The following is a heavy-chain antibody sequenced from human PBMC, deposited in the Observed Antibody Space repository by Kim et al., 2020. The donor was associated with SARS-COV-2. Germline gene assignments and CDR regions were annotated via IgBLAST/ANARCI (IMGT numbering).Heavy chain of an antibody. CDR3: ARGQPPDY. Sequence: SETLSLTCTVSGGSISSGGKFWTWIRQHPGKGLEWIGYISYSGNPHYSPSLRSRVSISLQTSENQFSLELISVTAAATAVYYCARGQPPDYWRQGIVVSV. CDR1: GGSISSGGKF. J-gene: IGHJ4*02. V-gene: IGHV4-31*03. D-gene: IGHD2-2*01. CDR2: ISYSGNP.